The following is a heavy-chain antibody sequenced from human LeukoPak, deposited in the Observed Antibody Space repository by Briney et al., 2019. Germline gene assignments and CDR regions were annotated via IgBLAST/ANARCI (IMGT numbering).Heavy chain of an antibody. Sequence: SVKVSCKASGGTFSSYTISWVRQAPGQGLEWMGRIIPILGIANYAQKFQGRVTITADRSTSTAYMELSSLRSEDTAVYYCARGGFSSSGWYKNWFDPWGQGTLVTVSS. CDR1: GGTFSSYT. CDR3: ARGGFSSSGWYKNWFDP. J-gene: IGHJ5*02. CDR2: IIPILGIA. D-gene: IGHD6-19*01. V-gene: IGHV1-69*02.